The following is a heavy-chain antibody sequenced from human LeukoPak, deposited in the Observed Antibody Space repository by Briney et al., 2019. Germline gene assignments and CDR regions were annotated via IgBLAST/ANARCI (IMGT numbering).Heavy chain of an antibody. Sequence: SETLSLTCTVSGGSISSYYWSWIRQPPGKGLEWIGDIYYSGSTNYNPSLKSRVTISVDTSKNQFSLKLSSVTAADTAVYYCARDRYYYGSGRPPYYYGMDVWGQGTTVTVSS. V-gene: IGHV4-59*01. J-gene: IGHJ6*02. CDR2: IYYSGST. D-gene: IGHD3-10*01. CDR1: GGSISSYY. CDR3: ARDRYYYGSGRPPYYYGMDV.